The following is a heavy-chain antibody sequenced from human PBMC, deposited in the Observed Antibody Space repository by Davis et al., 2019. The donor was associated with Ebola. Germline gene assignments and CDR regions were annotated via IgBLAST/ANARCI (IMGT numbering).Heavy chain of an antibody. CDR1: GFTFSSYA. J-gene: IGHJ4*02. V-gene: IGHV3-30-3*01. Sequence: GESLKISCAASGFTFSSYAMHWVRQAPGKGLEWVAVISYDGSNKYYADSVKGRFTISRDNSKNTLYLQMNSLRAEDTAVYYCAREPNSFDLWGQGTLVTVSS. CDR3: AREPNSFDL. CDR2: ISYDGSNK.